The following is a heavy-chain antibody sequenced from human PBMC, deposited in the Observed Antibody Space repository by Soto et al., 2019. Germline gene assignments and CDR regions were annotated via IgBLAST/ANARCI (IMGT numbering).Heavy chain of an antibody. J-gene: IGHJ6*02. CDR3: ASDRSSGWDQGYGMDV. V-gene: IGHV4-4*07. CDR2: IYTSGST. D-gene: IGHD6-19*01. Sequence: SETLSLTCTVSGGSISSYYWSWIRQPAGKGLEWIGRIYTSGSTNYNPSLKSRVTMSVDTSKNQFSLKLSSVTAADTAVYYCASDRSSGWDQGYGMDVWGQGTTVTVSS. CDR1: GGSISSYY.